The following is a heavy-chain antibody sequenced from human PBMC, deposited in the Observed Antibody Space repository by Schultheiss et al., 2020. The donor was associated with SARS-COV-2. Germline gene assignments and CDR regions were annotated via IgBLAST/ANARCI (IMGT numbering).Heavy chain of an antibody. Sequence: GGSLRLSCAASGFTVSSNDMSWVRQAPGKGLEWVGRIKSKTDGGTTDYAAPVKGRFTISRDDSKSIAYLQMNSLKTEDTAVYYCTRDRDPSVDYWGQGTLVTVSS. J-gene: IGHJ4*02. D-gene: IGHD3-10*01. V-gene: IGHV3-15*01. CDR1: GFTVSSND. CDR2: IKSKTDGGTT. CDR3: TRDRDPSVDY.